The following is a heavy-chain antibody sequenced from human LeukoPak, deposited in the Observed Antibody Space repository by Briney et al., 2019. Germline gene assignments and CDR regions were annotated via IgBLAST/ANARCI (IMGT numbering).Heavy chain of an antibody. J-gene: IGHJ6*03. CDR1: GYTFTSYD. CDR3: ARGFGYCSGGSCKTLYYYYYTDV. D-gene: IGHD2-15*01. CDR2: MNPNSGNT. V-gene: IGHV1-8*01. Sequence: ASVKVSCKASGYTFTSYDINWVRQATGQGLEWMGWMNPNSGNTGYAQKFQGRVTMTRNTSISTAYMELSSLRSEDTAVYYCARGFGYCSGGSCKTLYYYYYTDVWGKGTTVTVSS.